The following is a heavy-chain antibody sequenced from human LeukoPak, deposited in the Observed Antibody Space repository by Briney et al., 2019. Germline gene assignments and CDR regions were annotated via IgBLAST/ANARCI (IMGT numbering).Heavy chain of an antibody. CDR3: ARAFRGGSYQGFDY. CDR2: ISSSSSYI. V-gene: IGHV3-21*01. J-gene: IGHJ4*02. CDR1: GFTFSSYS. Sequence: GSLILSCAASGFTFSSYSMNWVRQAPGKGLEWVSSISSSSSYIYYADSVKGRFTISRDNAKNSLYLQMNSLRAEDTAVYYCARAFRGGSYQGFDYWGQGTLVTVSS. D-gene: IGHD1-26*01.